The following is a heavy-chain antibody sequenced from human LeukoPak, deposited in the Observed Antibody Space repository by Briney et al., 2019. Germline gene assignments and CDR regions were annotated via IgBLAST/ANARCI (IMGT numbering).Heavy chain of an antibody. Sequence: GGSLRLSCVASGFSFSNLGMGWVRQAPGNGLEWVSVISDSGGITYYADSVKGRFTISRDNSRNTLYLQMNSLRVDDTAVYYCAKDARRYSGWYFFDHWGQGTLVTVSS. CDR1: GFSFSNLG. D-gene: IGHD6-19*01. J-gene: IGHJ4*02. CDR3: AKDARRYSGWYFFDH. V-gene: IGHV3-23*01. CDR2: ISDSGGIT.